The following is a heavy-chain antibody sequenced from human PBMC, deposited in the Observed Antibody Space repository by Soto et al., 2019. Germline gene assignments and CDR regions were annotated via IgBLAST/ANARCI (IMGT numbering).Heavy chain of an antibody. Sequence: PSETLSLTCTVSGGSLSSSSYYWGWIRQPPGKGLEWIGSIYYSGSTYYNPSLKSRVTISVDTSKNQFSLKLSSVTAADTAVYYCASLRTYCSSTSCYADDHDAFDIWGQGTMVTVS. CDR2: IYYSGST. V-gene: IGHV4-39*01. CDR3: ASLRTYCSSTSCYADDHDAFDI. J-gene: IGHJ3*02. D-gene: IGHD2-2*01. CDR1: GGSLSSSSYY.